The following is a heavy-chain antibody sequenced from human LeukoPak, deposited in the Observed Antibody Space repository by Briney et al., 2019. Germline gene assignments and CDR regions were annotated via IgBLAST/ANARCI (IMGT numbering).Heavy chain of an antibody. CDR2: ISYSSRYI. Sequence: GGSLRLSCAGSEVTFSPYSLNWVRQAPGKGLEWVSSISYSSRYIYYADSVKGRFTISRDNAKNSLYLQMNSLRADDAAVYYCASGRVVQQLVLGAFDVWGQGTMVTVSS. CDR1: EVTFSPYS. CDR3: ASGRVVQQLVLGAFDV. D-gene: IGHD6-13*01. V-gene: IGHV3-21*01. J-gene: IGHJ3*01.